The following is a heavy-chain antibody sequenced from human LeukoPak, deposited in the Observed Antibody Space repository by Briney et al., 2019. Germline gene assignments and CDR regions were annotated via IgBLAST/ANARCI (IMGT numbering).Heavy chain of an antibody. V-gene: IGHV1-8*01. J-gene: IGHJ4*02. CDR2: MNPNSGNT. D-gene: IGHD5-24*01. CDR3: ARAPRDGYNFNY. CDR1: GYTFTSYD. Sequence: AASVKVSCKASGYTFTSYDINWVRQATGQGLEWMGWMNPNSGNTGYAQKFQGRVTMTRNTSISTAYMELSSLRSEDTAVYYCARAPRDGYNFNYWGQGTLVTVSS.